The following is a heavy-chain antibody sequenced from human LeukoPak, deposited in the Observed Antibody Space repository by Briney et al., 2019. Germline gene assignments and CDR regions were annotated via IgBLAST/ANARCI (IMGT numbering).Heavy chain of an antibody. CDR3: ARSGTATSFYYYYYMDV. V-gene: IGHV4-59*01. J-gene: IGHJ6*03. CDR2: IHYTGNT. Sequence: PSESLSLTCTVSGDSISPNYWSWIRQPPGKGLEWIGYIHYTGNTNYNPSLKSRVTISVNTSKNQFSLKLSSVTAAETAVYYCARSGTATSFYYYYYMDVWGKGTTVTVSS. CDR1: GDSISPNY. D-gene: IGHD4-17*01.